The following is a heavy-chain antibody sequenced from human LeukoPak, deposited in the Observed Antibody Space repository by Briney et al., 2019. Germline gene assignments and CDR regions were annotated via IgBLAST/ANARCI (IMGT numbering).Heavy chain of an antibody. CDR1: GGSISSYY. CDR2: IYYSGST. CDR3: ARHITELATISKDAFDI. V-gene: IGHV4-59*08. J-gene: IGHJ3*02. D-gene: IGHD5-24*01. Sequence: SETLSLTCTVSGGSISSYYWSWIRQPPGKGLEWIGYIYYSGSTNYNPSLKSRVTISVDTSKNQFSLKLSSVTAADTAVYYCARHITELATISKDAFDIWGQGTMVTVSS.